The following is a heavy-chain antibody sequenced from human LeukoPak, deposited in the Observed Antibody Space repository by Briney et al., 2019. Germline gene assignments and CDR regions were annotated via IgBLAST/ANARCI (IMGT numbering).Heavy chain of an antibody. D-gene: IGHD6-13*01. J-gene: IGHJ4*02. CDR1: GFSFSTSC. Sequence: GGSLTLSCAASGFSFSTSCMHWIRQAPGKGLEWVSYISNSGSTIYYADSVNGRFTISSTNDKNSLYLQMNSLRDEDTAVYYCARARGAADGTGYFDYWGQGTLVTVSS. CDR3: ARARGAADGTGYFDY. V-gene: IGHV3-11*04. CDR2: ISNSGSTI.